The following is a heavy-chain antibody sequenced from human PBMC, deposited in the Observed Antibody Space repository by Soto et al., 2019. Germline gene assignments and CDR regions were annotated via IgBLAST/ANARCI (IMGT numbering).Heavy chain of an antibody. V-gene: IGHV3-30-3*01. CDR3: AKGGRQWLVTYDFNY. Sequence: GGSLRLSCAASGFTFSSYCMHWVRQAPGKGLEWVAVISYDGSNKYYADSVKGRFTISRDNSKNTLYLQMTSLRAEDTAVYYCAKGGRQWLVTYDFNYWGQGALVTVSS. D-gene: IGHD6-19*01. CDR1: GFTFSSYC. CDR2: ISYDGSNK. J-gene: IGHJ4*02.